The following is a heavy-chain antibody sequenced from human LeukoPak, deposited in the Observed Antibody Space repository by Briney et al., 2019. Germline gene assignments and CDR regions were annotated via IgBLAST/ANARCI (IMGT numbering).Heavy chain of an antibody. V-gene: IGHV1-2*02. J-gene: IGHJ4*02. D-gene: IGHD5/OR15-5a*01. CDR2: INPNSGGT. CDR1: RYTFTGNY. CDR3: GRVGGVSGRGWDPADY. Sequence: AASVNVSCKASRYTFTGNYMNWVRQAPGQGLEWMGWINPNSGGTKYTQKFQGRVTLTRDPSISTAYMDLGRLRFDDTGVYFCGRVGGVSGRGWDPADYWGQGTLVTVSS.